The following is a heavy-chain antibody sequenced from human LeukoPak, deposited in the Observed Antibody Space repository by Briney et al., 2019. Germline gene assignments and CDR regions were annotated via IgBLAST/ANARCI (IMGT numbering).Heavy chain of an antibody. CDR1: GYTFTGYY. D-gene: IGHD6-13*01. V-gene: IGHV1-2*02. CDR2: INPNSGGT. J-gene: IGHJ4*02. CDR3: ARGAYSSSYRFDY. Sequence: ASVKVSCKASGYTFTGYYMHWVRQAPGQGLEWMGWINPNSGGTNYAQKFQGRVTMTRDTSISTAYMELSRLRSDDTAVYYCARGAYSSSYRFDYWGQGTLVTVSS.